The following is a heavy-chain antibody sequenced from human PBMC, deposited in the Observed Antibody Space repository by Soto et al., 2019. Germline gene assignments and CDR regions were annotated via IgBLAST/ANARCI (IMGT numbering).Heavy chain of an antibody. CDR2: IYYSGST. CDR3: ASSVGTDYYYGMDV. CDR1: GGSVSSGSYY. Sequence: SETLSLTRTVSGGSVSSGSYYWSWFRQPPGKGLEWIGYIYYSGSTNYNPSLKSRVTISVDTSKNQFSLKLSSVTAADTAVYYCASSVGTDYYYGMDVWGQGTTVTVSS. V-gene: IGHV4-61*01. D-gene: IGHD1-26*01. J-gene: IGHJ6*02.